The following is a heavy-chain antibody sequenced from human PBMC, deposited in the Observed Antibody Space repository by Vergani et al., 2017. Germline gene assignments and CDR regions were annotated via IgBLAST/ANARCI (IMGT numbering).Heavy chain of an antibody. J-gene: IGHJ6*03. CDR3: ARESDNLAGYTGYYYMDV. CDR2: IYSGGST. Sequence: EVQLVETGGGLIQPGGSLRLSCAASGFTVSSNYMSWVRQAPGKGLEWGSVIYSGGSTYYADSVKGRFTISRDNSKNTLYLQMNSLRAEDTAVYYCARESDNLAGYTGYYYMDVWGKGTTVTVSS. V-gene: IGHV3-53*02. CDR1: GFTVSSNY. D-gene: IGHD3-9*01.